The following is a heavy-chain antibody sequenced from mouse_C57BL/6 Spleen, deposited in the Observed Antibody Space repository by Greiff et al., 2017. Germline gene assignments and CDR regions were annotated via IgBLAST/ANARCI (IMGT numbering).Heavy chain of an antibody. CDR3: ARGDLDYDYDDWFAD. CDR2: IYPGDGAT. V-gene: IGHV1-82*01. D-gene: IGHD2-4*01. CDR1: GYAFSSSW. J-gene: IGHJ3*01. Sequence: QVQLKESGPELVKPGASVKISCKASGYAFSSSWMHWVKQRPGKGLEWIGWIYPGDGATNYTGKFKGKATLTADKSSSTAYMQLSSLTSEDSAVYFCARGDLDYDYDDWFADWGKGTLVTVSA.